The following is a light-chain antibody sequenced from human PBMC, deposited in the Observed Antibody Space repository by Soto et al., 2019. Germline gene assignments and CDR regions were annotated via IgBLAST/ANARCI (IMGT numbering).Light chain of an antibody. Sequence: EIVMAQFPEPLAVSVGERATIKCRSSQSLLHSSDNRNYLTWYQQKPGQPPKLLIYWASTRQSGVPDRFSGSGSGTDFTLTINSLQADDVAVYYCQQYYSTPWTFGQGTKVEIK. CDR1: QSLLHSSDNRNY. V-gene: IGKV4-1*01. J-gene: IGKJ1*01. CDR2: WAS. CDR3: QQYYSTPWT.